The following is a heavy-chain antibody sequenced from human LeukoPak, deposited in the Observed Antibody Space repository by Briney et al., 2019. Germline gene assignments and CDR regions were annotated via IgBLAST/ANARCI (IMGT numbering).Heavy chain of an antibody. CDR2: ISSSSSTI. Sequence: GGSLRLSCAASGFTFSSYSMNWVRQAPGKGLEWVSYISSSSSTIYYADSVKGRFTISRDNAKNSLYLQMNSLRAEDTAVYYCARGTYDFWSPYYFDYWGQGTLVTVSS. CDR1: GFTFSSYS. J-gene: IGHJ4*02. V-gene: IGHV3-48*04. CDR3: ARGTYDFWSPYYFDY. D-gene: IGHD3-3*01.